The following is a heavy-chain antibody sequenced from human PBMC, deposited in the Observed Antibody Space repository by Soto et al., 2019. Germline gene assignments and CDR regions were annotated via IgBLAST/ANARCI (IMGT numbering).Heavy chain of an antibody. Sequence: QVQLQQWGAGLLKPSETLSLTCAVYGGSFSGYQWSWIRQTPGKGLEWIGEINDSGNINYNPSLKSQVTILLDTPKKQISLKLSSVTAADSAVYYCARGVILWFGALSRRGGYHYYMDVWGKGTTVTVSS. J-gene: IGHJ6*03. CDR2: INDSGNI. D-gene: IGHD3-10*01. CDR3: ARGVILWFGALSRRGGYHYYMDV. CDR1: GGSFSGYQ. V-gene: IGHV4-34*01.